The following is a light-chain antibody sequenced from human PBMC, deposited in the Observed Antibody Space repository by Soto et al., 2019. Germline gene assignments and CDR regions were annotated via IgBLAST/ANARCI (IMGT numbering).Light chain of an antibody. CDR1: SSNIGAGYD. CDR3: QSYGSSLSVV. J-gene: IGLJ2*01. V-gene: IGLV1-40*01. Sequence: QSVLTQPPSVSGAPGQRVTISCTGSSSNIGAGYDVHWYQQLPGTAPKLLIYGNSNRPSGVPDRFSGSKSGTSASLAITGLQAEDDADYYCQSYGSSLSVVFGGGTKVTVL. CDR2: GNS.